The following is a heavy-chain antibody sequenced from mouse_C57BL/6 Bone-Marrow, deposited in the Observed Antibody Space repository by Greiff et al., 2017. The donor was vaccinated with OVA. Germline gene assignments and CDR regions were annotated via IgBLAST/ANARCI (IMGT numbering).Heavy chain of an antibody. CDR1: GFTFSDYG. CDR2: ISSGSSTI. J-gene: IGHJ3*01. D-gene: IGHD1-1*01. Sequence: EVQLQESGGGLVKPGGSLKLSCAASGFTFSDYGMHWVRQAPEKGLEWVAYISSGSSTIYYADTVKGRFTISRDHAKNTLFLQMTSLRSEDTAMYYCARGAFYGFAYWGQGTLVTVSA. CDR3: ARGAFYGFAY. V-gene: IGHV5-17*01.